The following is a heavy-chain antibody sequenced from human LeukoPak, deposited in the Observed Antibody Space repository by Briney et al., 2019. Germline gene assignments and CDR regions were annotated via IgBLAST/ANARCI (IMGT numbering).Heavy chain of an antibody. J-gene: IGHJ4*02. V-gene: IGHV4-59*12. Sequence: PSETLSLTCTVSGGSISSYYWSWIRQPPGKGLEWIGNIHYSGSTYYNPSLKSRVTISVDTSKNQFSLKLTSVTAADTAVYFCARSPGPTTSRLDYWGQGTLVTVSS. CDR1: GGSISSYY. D-gene: IGHD1-1*01. CDR3: ARSPGPTTSRLDY. CDR2: IHYSGST.